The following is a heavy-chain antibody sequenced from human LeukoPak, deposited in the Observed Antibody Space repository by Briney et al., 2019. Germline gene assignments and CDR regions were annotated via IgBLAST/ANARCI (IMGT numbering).Heavy chain of an antibody. Sequence: PGRSLRLSCAASGFTFSSYAMHWVRQAPGKGLEWVAVISYDGSNKYYADSVKGRFTISRDNSKNTLYLQMNSLRAEDTAVYYCARVRGYSYANYNYYYYMDVWGKGTTVTISS. J-gene: IGHJ6*03. V-gene: IGHV3-30*04. D-gene: IGHD5-18*01. CDR3: ARVRGYSYANYNYYYYMDV. CDR1: GFTFSSYA. CDR2: ISYDGSNK.